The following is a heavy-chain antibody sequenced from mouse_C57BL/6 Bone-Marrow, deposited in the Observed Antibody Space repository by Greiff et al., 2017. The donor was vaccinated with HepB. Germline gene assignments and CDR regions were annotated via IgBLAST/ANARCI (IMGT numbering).Heavy chain of an antibody. J-gene: IGHJ3*01. CDR2: ISDGGSYT. CDR3: ARDSLYDYDGFPY. CDR1: GFTFSSYA. D-gene: IGHD2-4*01. V-gene: IGHV5-4*01. Sequence: EVKLMESGGGLVKPGGSLKLSCAASGFTFSSYAMSWVRQTPEKRLEWVATISDGGSYTYYPDNVKGRFTISRDNAKNNLYLQMSHLKSEDTAMYYCARDSLYDYDGFPYWGQGTLVTVSA.